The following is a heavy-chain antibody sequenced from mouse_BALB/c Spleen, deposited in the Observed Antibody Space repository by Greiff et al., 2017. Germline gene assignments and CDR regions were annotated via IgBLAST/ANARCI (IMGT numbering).Heavy chain of an antibody. J-gene: IGHJ2*01. D-gene: IGHD2-2*01. CDR2: ISYSGST. CDR1: GDSITSGY. Sequence: EVQLQQSGPSLVKPSQTLSLTCSVTGDSITSGYWNWIRKFPGNKLEYMGYISYSGSTYYNPSLKSRISITRDTSKNQYYLQLNSVTTEDTATYYCARRYYGYDYFDYWGQGTTLTVSS. V-gene: IGHV3-8*02. CDR3: ARRYYGYDYFDY.